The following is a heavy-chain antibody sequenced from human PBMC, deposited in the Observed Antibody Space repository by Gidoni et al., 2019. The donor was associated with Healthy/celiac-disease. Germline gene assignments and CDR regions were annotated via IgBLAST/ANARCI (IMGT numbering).Heavy chain of an antibody. D-gene: IGHD2-21*01. CDR2: INPNSGGT. CDR1: GYTFTGYY. J-gene: IGHJ3*02. V-gene: IGHV1-2*04. CDR3: ARGYYHTPNDAFDI. Sequence: QVQLVQSGAEVKKPGAAVQVSCKASGYTFTGYYMHWVRQAPGQGLEWMGWINPNSGGTNYAQKFQGWVTMTRDTSISTAYMELSRLRSDDTAVYYCARGYYHTPNDAFDIWGQGTMVTVSS.